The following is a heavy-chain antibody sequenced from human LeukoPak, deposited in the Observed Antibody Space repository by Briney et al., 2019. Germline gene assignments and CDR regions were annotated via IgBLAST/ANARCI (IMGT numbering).Heavy chain of an antibody. D-gene: IGHD3-16*01. Sequence: GGSLRLSCAASGFTFSNYEMNWVRQAPGKGLEWVSYISSSGSTTYFADSVKGRFTISRDNAKNSLYLQTNSLRAEDTAVYYCARDRYYYYGMDVWGQGTTVTVSS. CDR2: ISSSGSTT. V-gene: IGHV3-48*03. CDR1: GFTFSNYE. CDR3: ARDRYYYYGMDV. J-gene: IGHJ6*02.